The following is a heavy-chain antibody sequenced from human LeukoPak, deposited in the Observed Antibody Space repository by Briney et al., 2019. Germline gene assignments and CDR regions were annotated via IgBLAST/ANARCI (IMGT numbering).Heavy chain of an antibody. D-gene: IGHD4-17*01. J-gene: IGHJ3*02. V-gene: IGHV1-69*01. CDR3: AREVTVTTGGPI. Sequence: ASVTVSCKASGGTFSSYAISWVRQAPGQGLEWMGGIIPIFGTANYAQKFQGRVTITADESTSTAYMELSSLRSEDTAVYYCAREVTVTTGGPIWGQGTMVTVSS. CDR2: IIPIFGTA. CDR1: GGTFSSYA.